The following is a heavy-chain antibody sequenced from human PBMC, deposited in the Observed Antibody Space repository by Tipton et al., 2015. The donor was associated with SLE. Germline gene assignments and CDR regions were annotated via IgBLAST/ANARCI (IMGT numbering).Heavy chain of an antibody. CDR2: FYYSGST. CDR1: GGSISSSSYN. V-gene: IGHV4-39*01. J-gene: IGHJ6*02. D-gene: IGHD2-15*01. Sequence: TLSLTCTVSGGSISSSSYNWGWIRQPPGKGLEWIGSFYYSGSTYYSPSLKSRVTIFGDTSKKQFSLRLSSVTAADTAVYYCARLGSDGMDVWGRGTTVTVSS. CDR3: ARLGSDGMDV.